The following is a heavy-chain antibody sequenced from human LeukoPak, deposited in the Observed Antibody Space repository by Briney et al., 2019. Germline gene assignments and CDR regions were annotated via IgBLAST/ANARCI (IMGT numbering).Heavy chain of an antibody. CDR1: GFTFSSYA. V-gene: IGHV3-23*01. CDR3: AKLPRGYGSGSYYSTLSDY. CDR2: ISGSGGST. D-gene: IGHD3-10*01. J-gene: IGHJ4*02. Sequence: GGSLRLPCAASGFTFSSYAMSWVRQAPGEGLEWGSAISGSGGSTYYADSVKGRFTISRDNSKNTLYLQMNSLRAEDTAVYYCAKLPRGYGSGSYYSTLSDYWGQGTLVTVSS.